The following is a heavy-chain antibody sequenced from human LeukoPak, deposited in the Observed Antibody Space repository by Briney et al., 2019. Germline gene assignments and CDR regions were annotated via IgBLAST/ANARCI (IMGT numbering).Heavy chain of an antibody. Sequence: SETLSLTCTVSGGSISSSSYYWGWIRQPPGKGLEWIGSIYHSGSTYYNPSLKSRVTISVDTSKNQFSLKLSSVTAADTAVYYCARTDSDDTISPVVFDYWGQGTLVTVSS. V-gene: IGHV4-39*07. CDR2: IYHSGST. D-gene: IGHD3-3*01. CDR3: ARTDSDDTISPVVFDY. J-gene: IGHJ4*02. CDR1: GGSISSSSYY.